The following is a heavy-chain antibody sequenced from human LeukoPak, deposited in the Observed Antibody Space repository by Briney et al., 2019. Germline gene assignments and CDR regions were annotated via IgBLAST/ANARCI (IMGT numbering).Heavy chain of an antibody. CDR1: GFTFNNYH. J-gene: IGHJ2*01. CDR2: ISGTGYTT. D-gene: IGHD2-2*01. Sequence: GGSLRLSCAASGFTFNNYHMSWVRQAPGKGLEWVSAISGTGYTTYYADSVKGRFTISRDNSKNTLFLQMSSLRAEDTALYYCAKDELSSSGCSRCRYFDLWGRGTLVTVSS. CDR3: AKDELSSSGCSRCRYFDL. V-gene: IGHV3-23*01.